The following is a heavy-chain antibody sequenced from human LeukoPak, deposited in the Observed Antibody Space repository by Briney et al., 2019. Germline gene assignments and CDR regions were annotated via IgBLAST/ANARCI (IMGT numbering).Heavy chain of an antibody. V-gene: IGHV4-61*02. CDR1: GGSVRRGNHY. CDR3: ARWSGSVTARNYYYYMDV. CDR2: IYTSGTT. D-gene: IGHD6-6*01. J-gene: IGHJ6*03. Sequence: PSQTLSLTCTVSGGSVRRGNHYWTWIRQPAGSGLEWIGRIYTSGTTDYNPSLRTRVTISVDASRNQFSLNLSSVTAADTAVYYCARWSGSVTARNYYYYMDVWGEGTTVTVSS.